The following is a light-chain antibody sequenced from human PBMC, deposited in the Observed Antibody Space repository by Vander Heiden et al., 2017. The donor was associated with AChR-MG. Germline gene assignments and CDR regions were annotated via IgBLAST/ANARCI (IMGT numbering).Light chain of an antibody. CDR2: KTS. CDR3: LQYKTSSRT. J-gene: IGKJ2*02. CDR1: PGISNY. Sequence: DIQMTQSPSTLSASVGNRVAITCRASPGISNYLAWYQQKPGQAPKLLIFKTSILENGVPPRFSGSGSGTEFTLTIGSLQPDDSASYFCLQYKTSSRTFGQGTKLEI. V-gene: IGKV1-5*03.